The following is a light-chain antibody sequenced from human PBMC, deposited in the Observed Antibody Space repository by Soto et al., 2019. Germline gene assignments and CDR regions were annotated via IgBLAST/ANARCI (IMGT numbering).Light chain of an antibody. V-gene: IGKV3-20*01. CDR2: GAS. J-gene: IGKJ3*01. CDR3: QQYGSSPRA. CDR1: QSISSSY. Sequence: EIVLTQSPGTLSLSPGERATLSCRASQSISSSYLAWYQQKAGQAPRLLIYGASARANGIPDRFSGSGSGTDFTLTISRLEPEDFAVYYCQQYGSSPRAFGPGTKVDIK.